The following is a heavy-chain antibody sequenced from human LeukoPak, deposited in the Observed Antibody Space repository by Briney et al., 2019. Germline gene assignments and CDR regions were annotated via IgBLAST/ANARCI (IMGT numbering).Heavy chain of an antibody. D-gene: IGHD3-10*01. CDR2: INHSGST. CDR3: ARDIPMDYGSGSYLGVQNGMDV. J-gene: IGHJ6*02. Sequence: SETLSLTCAVYGGSFSGYYWSWIRQPPGKGLEWIGEINHSGSTNYNPSLKSRVTISVDTSKNQFSLKLSSVTAADTAVYYCARDIPMDYGSGSYLGVQNGMDVWGQGTTVTVSS. CDR1: GGSFSGYY. V-gene: IGHV4-34*01.